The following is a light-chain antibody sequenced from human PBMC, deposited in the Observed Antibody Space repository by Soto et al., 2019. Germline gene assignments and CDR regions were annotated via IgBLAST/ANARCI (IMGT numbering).Light chain of an antibody. CDR2: AAS. J-gene: IGKJ2*01. CDR1: QTIDTF. V-gene: IGKV1-39*01. Sequence: DIQMTQSPSSLSASVGDRVTITCRASQTIDTFLNWYQQRPGQAPRLLIYAASNLDNGVPSTFSGSGSETVFTLTISSLQPEDFGTYFFQQTYRTPVTVGQRTKLEIK. CDR3: QQTYRTPVT.